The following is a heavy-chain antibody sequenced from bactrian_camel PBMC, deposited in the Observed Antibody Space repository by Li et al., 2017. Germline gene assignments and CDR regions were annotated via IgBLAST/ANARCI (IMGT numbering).Heavy chain of an antibody. D-gene: IGHD3*01. V-gene: IGHV3S6*01. Sequence: HVQLVESGGEAVQEGGSLRLSCTASGIDFTAYWMAWFRQVPGTERAAYADSVQGRFTISKDSERNTLYLQMNSLKPEDTAMYYCASKPYDCYSGSWCSGQGTQVTVS. CDR1: GIDFTAYW. J-gene: IGHJ4*01.